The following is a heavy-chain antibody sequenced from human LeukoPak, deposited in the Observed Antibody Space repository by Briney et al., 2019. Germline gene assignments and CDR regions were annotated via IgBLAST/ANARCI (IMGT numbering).Heavy chain of an antibody. CDR1: GYSISSGYY. D-gene: IGHD2-15*01. CDR2: IYHSGST. J-gene: IGHJ4*02. CDR3: ASLRYCSGGSCQHFDY. V-gene: IGHV4-38-2*01. Sequence: PSETLSLTCAVSGYSISSGYYWGWIRQPPGEGLGWIGIIYHSGSTYYNPSLKSRFTISVDTSKNQFSLKLSSVTAADTAVYYCASLRYCSGGSCQHFDYWGQGTLVTVSS.